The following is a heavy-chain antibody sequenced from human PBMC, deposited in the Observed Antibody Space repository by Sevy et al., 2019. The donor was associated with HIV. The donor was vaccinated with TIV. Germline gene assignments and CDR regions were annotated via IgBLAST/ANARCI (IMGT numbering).Heavy chain of an antibody. J-gene: IGHJ4*02. Sequence: SETLSLTCTVSGGSISSGSYYWGWIRQPPGKGLEWIGTIYYDGSAYYNPSLQSRVSMSVDTSKNQFSLNLSSVTAADTAVYFCARGEDSAMIDYWVQGTLVTVSS. CDR1: GGSISSGSYY. D-gene: IGHD5-18*01. V-gene: IGHV4-39*01. CDR2: IYYDGSA. CDR3: ARGEDSAMIDY.